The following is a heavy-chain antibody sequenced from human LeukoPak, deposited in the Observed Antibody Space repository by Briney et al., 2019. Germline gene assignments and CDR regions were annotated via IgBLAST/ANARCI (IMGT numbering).Heavy chain of an antibody. V-gene: IGHV4-34*01. Sequence: SETLSLTCAVYGGSFSGYYWSWIRQPPGKGLEWIGEINHSGSTNYNPSLKSRVTISVDTSKSQFSLKPSSVTAADTAVYYCASLPLGGGDTSDWGQGTLVTVSS. CDR3: ASLPLGGGDTSD. D-gene: IGHD2-21*02. CDR2: INHSGST. CDR1: GGSFSGYY. J-gene: IGHJ4*02.